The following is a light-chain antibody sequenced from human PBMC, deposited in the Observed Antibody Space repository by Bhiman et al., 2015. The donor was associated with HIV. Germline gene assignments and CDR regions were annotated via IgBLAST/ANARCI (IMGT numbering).Light chain of an antibody. V-gene: IGLV1-40*01. CDR3: GTWDSSLSAVV. J-gene: IGLJ2*01. Sequence: QSVLTQPPSVSGAPGQRVTISCTGSSSNIGAGYDVHWYQQLPGTAPKLLIYGNNNRPSGVPGRFSGSKSGSSASLAISGLQAEDEADYYCGTWDSSLSAVVFGGGTKLTVL. CDR1: SSNIGAGYD. CDR2: GNN.